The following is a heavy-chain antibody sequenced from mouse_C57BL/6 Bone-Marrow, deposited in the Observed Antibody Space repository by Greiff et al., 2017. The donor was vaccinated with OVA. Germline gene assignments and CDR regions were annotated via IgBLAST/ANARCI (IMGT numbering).Heavy chain of an antibody. J-gene: IGHJ1*03. CDR3: ARWMITTRYFDV. CDR1: GYTFTSYW. D-gene: IGHD2-4*01. CDR2: IDPSDSYT. V-gene: IGHV1-50*01. Sequence: VQLQQPGAELVKPGASVKLSCKASGYTFTSYWMQWVKQRPGQGLEWIGEIDPSDSYTNYNQKFKGKATLTVDTSSSTAYMQLSSLTSEDSAVYYCARWMITTRYFDVWGTGTTVTVSS.